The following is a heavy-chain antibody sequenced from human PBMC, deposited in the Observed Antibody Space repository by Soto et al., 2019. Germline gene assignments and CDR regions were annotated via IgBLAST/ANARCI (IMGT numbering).Heavy chain of an antibody. CDR2: ILSTGTTI. J-gene: IGHJ4*02. CDR3: ARGMDIVATIGFDF. CDR1: GFSFSDYE. V-gene: IGHV3-48*03. Sequence: QPGGSLRLSCAASGFSFSDYEMNWVRQAPGKGLEWVAYILSTGTTIYYADSVKGRFTISRDNAKNSLYLQMNSLRVEDTAVYYCARGMDIVATIGFDFWGLGTLVTVSS. D-gene: IGHD5-12*01.